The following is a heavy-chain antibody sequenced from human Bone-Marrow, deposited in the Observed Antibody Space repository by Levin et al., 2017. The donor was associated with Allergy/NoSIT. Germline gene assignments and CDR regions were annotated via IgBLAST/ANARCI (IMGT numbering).Heavy chain of an antibody. CDR2: TYYRSKWYP. CDR3: ARDDAVAGTVVDY. Sequence: SQTLSLTCAISGDSVSSNSAAWNWIRQSPSRGLEWLGRTYYRSKWYPDSALSVQSRITINPDTSKNQFSLQLNSVTPEDTAVYYCARDDAVAGTVVDYWGQGTLVTVSS. J-gene: IGHJ4*02. D-gene: IGHD6-19*01. V-gene: IGHV6-1*01. CDR1: GDSVSSNSAA.